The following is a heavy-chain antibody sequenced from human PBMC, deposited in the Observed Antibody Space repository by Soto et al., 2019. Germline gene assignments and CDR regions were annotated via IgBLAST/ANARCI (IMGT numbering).Heavy chain of an antibody. CDR2: ISYDGSNK. CDR1: GFTFSSYG. D-gene: IGHD3-10*01. Sequence: GGSLRLSCAASGFTFSSYGMHWVRQAPGKGLEWVAVISYDGSNKYYADSVKGRLTISRDNSKNTLYLQMNSLRAEDTAVYYCAKDYFDFYGAFDIWGQGTMVTVSS. J-gene: IGHJ3*02. CDR3: AKDYFDFYGAFDI. V-gene: IGHV3-30*18.